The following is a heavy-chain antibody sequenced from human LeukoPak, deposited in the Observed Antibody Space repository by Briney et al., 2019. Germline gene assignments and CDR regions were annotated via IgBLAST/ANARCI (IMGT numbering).Heavy chain of an antibody. CDR1: GFNITNYA. CDR3: ARAPRLYCSGGTCYHIDF. J-gene: IGHJ4*02. V-gene: IGHV3-30-3*01. Sequence: GRSLRLSRPASGFNITNYAMHWVRQAPGKGLEWVAVISYDGDNKYYADSVKGRFTIFRDNSKNTLFLQMHILRTEDTAVYYCARAPRLYCSGGTCYHIDFWGQGALVTVSS. D-gene: IGHD2-15*01. CDR2: ISYDGDNK.